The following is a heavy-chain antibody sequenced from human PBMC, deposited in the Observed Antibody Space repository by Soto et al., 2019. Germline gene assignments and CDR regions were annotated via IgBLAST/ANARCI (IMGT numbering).Heavy chain of an antibody. J-gene: IGHJ4*02. D-gene: IGHD5-18*01. CDR3: ARYGYGTTFDY. CDR1: GGSISSYY. Sequence: SETLSLTCTVSGGSISSYYWSWIRQPPGKGLEWIGYIYYSGSTNYNPSLKSRDTISVDTSKNQFSLKLSSVTAADTAVYYCARYGYGTTFDYWGQGTLVTVSS. CDR2: IYYSGST. V-gene: IGHV4-59*01.